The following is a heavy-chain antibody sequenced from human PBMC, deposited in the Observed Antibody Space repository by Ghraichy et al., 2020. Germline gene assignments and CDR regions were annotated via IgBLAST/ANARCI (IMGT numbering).Heavy chain of an antibody. J-gene: IGHJ3*02. CDR3: ARLVTHPAFDI. CDR2: IYYSGST. D-gene: IGHD2-21*02. V-gene: IGHV4-39*01. CDR1: GGSISSSSFY. Sequence: TLSLTCTVSGGSISSSSFYWGWIRQPPGKGLEWIATIYYSGSTYYNPSLKSRVTISIDTSKNQFSLKLSSVTAADTAVYYCARLVTHPAFDIWGQGTMVTVSS.